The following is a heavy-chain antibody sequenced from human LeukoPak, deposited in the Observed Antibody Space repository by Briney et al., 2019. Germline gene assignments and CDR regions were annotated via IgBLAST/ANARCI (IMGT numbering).Heavy chain of an antibody. J-gene: IGHJ4*02. CDR2: IYYSGTT. D-gene: IGHD3-22*01. V-gene: IGHV4-31*03. CDR3: AREDYYDSSGYLDY. Sequence: KPSETLSLTCTASGGSISSSGYYWSWLRQHPGKGLEWIGYIYYSGTTYYNPSLKSRVTISVDTSKNQFSLKLFSVTAADTAVYYCAREDYYDSSGYLDYWGQGTLVTVSS. CDR1: GGSISSSGYY.